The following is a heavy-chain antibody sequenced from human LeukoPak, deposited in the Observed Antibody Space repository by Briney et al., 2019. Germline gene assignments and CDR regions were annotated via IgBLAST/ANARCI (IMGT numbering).Heavy chain of an antibody. CDR3: AREGIAAAGVFDY. CDR1: GGSISSSSYY. D-gene: IGHD6-13*01. CDR2: IYYSGST. J-gene: IGHJ4*02. V-gene: IGHV4-61*01. Sequence: SETLSLTCTVSGGSISSSSYYWGWIRQPPGKGLEWIGYIYYSGSTNYNPSLKSRVIISVDTSKNQFSLKLSSVTAADTAVYYCAREGIAAAGVFDYWGQGTLVTVSS.